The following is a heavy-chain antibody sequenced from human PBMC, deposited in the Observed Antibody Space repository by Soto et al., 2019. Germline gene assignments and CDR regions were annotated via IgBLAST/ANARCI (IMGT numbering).Heavy chain of an antibody. CDR2: INAGNGNT. Sequence: ASVKVSCKASGYTFTSSAMHWVRQAPGQRLEWMGWINAGNGNTKYSQKFQGRVTITRDTSASTAYMELSSLRSEDTAVYYCARDQSLAELGRLPNYYYYGMDVWGQGTTVTVSS. CDR3: ARDQSLAELGRLPNYYYYGMDV. V-gene: IGHV1-3*01. J-gene: IGHJ6*02. CDR1: GYTFTSSA. D-gene: IGHD7-27*01.